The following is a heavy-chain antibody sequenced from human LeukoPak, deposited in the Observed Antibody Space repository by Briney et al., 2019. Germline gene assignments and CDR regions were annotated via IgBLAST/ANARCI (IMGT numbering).Heavy chain of an antibody. CDR3: AGIYGDYSDFEY. V-gene: IGHV4-34*01. Sequence: SETLSLTCAVYGGSFSDYYWNWIRQPPATGQELIGEFTRFGRINYNPSLKSRITISVDTSKSQFSLKLSSVTAADTAVYYCAGIYGDYSDFEYWGQGTLVTVSS. J-gene: IGHJ4*02. CDR2: FTRFGRI. CDR1: GGSFSDYY. D-gene: IGHD4-17*01.